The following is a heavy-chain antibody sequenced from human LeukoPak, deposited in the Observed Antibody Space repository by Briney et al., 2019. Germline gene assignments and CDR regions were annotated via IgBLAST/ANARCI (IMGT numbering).Heavy chain of an antibody. D-gene: IGHD6-19*01. Sequence: SETLSLTCTVSGGSISSYYWSWIRQPPGKGLEWIGYIYYSGSTNYNPSLKSRVTISVDTSKNQFSLKLSSVAAADTAVYYCARSSGWYSGYDYWGQGTLVTVSS. CDR3: ARSSGWYSGYDY. CDR1: GGSISSYY. V-gene: IGHV4-59*01. J-gene: IGHJ4*02. CDR2: IYYSGST.